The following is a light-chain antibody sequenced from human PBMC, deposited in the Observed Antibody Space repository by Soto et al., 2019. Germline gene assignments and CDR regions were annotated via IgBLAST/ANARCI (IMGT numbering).Light chain of an antibody. J-gene: IGKJ5*01. CDR1: QRVSSY. CDR3: QQRSNWPPTIT. Sequence: EILLSHSPATPSFSPKEKDTPSRRARQRVSSYLAWYQQKPGQAPRLLIYDASNRATGIPARFSGSGSGTDFTLTISSLEPEDFAVYYCQQRSNWPPTITFGQGTRLEIK. V-gene: IGKV3-11*01. CDR2: DAS.